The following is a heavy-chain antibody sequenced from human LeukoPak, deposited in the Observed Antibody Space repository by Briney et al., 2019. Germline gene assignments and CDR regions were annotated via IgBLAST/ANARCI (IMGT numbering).Heavy chain of an antibody. CDR3: ARGGSYYDSGGTGHLRPIDY. D-gene: IGHD3-22*01. CDR1: GFTLSSYA. CDR2: ISYDGNNK. Sequence: PGGSLRLSCAASGFTLSSYAMHWVRQAPGKGLEWVAVISYDGNNKYYADSVKGRFTISRDNSKNTLYLQMNSLRPEDTAVYYCARGGSYYDSGGTGHLRPIDYWGQGTLVTVSS. V-gene: IGHV3-30-3*01. J-gene: IGHJ4*02.